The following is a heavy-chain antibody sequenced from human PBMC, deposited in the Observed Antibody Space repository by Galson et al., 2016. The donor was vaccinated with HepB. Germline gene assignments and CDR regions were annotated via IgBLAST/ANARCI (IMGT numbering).Heavy chain of an antibody. CDR3: ARGNDHGTGAFGI. J-gene: IGHJ3*02. CDR1: GFTFSNYA. D-gene: IGHD1-1*01. CDR2: ISDSGTGT. V-gene: IGHV3-23*01. Sequence: SLRLSCAASGFTFSNYAMIWVRQAPGKGLEWVSGISDSGTGTWYADSVKGRFTISRDTLRNTLYVQMNSLRAEDTAVYYCARGNDHGTGAFGIWGQGTMVTVSS.